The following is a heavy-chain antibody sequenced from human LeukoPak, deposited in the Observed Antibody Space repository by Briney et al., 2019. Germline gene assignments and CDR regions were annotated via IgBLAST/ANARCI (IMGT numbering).Heavy chain of an antibody. Sequence: GGSLRLSCAASGFTFDDYAMHWVRQAPGKGLEWVPGISWNSGSIGYADSVKGRFTISRDNAKNSLYLQMNSLRAEDTALYYCAKDMREYCGGDCYPTFDYWGQGTLVPVSS. V-gene: IGHV3-9*01. D-gene: IGHD2-21*02. J-gene: IGHJ4*02. CDR2: ISWNSGSI. CDR3: AKDMREYCGGDCYPTFDY. CDR1: GFTFDDYA.